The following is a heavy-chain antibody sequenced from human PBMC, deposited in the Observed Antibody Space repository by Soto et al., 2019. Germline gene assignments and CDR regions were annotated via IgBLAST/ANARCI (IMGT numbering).Heavy chain of an antibody. J-gene: IGHJ4*02. CDR3: AADFEQ. Sequence: VPLVESGGGSVQPGGSLRLSCVASGITFSGFWMHWVRQVPGKGLVWVARVDSAGSGTSYADSVKGRFTISRDNAKNALSLEMDGLRVEDAAVYYCAADFEQWGEGFPVTVSS. CDR2: VDSAGSGT. CDR1: GITFSGFW. V-gene: IGHV3-74*01.